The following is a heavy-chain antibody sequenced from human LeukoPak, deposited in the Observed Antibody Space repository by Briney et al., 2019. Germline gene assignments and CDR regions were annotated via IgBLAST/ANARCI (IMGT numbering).Heavy chain of an antibody. CDR2: IYPGDSDT. CDR1: GYSFISYW. J-gene: IGHJ4*02. CDR3: ARRYYYDSSGYYYDY. Sequence: GESLKISCKGSGYSFISYWNGWVPQMPGKGLEWMGIIYPGDSDTRYSPSFQGQVTISADKSISTAYLQWSSLKASDTAMYYCARRYYYDSSGYYYDYWGQGTLVTVSS. D-gene: IGHD3-22*01. V-gene: IGHV5-51*01.